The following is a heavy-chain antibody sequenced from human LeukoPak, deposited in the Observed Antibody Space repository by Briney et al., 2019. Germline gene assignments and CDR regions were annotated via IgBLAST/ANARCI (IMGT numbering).Heavy chain of an antibody. CDR1: GFTFSSYG. J-gene: IGHJ4*02. CDR2: ISSSSTYI. Sequence: PGGSLRLSCAASGFTFSSYGMNWVRQAPGKGLEWVSSISSSSTYIYYAESVKGRFTISRDNAKNSLYLQMNSLRAEDTAFYHCARDVVMAGTEPLNGFDYWGQGTLVTVSS. D-gene: IGHD6-19*01. CDR3: ARDVVMAGTEPLNGFDY. V-gene: IGHV3-21*01.